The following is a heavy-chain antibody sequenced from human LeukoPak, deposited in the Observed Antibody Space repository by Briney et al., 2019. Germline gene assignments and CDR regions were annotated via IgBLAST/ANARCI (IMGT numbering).Heavy chain of an antibody. J-gene: IGHJ3*02. CDR1: GFTFRNYA. V-gene: IGHV3-23*01. CDR2: ISGSGINT. CDR3: AKDQGRLGPYPNAFDI. Sequence: PGGSLRLSCAASGFTFRNYAVSWVRQAPGKGLEWGSAISGSGINTYYADSVKGRFTISRDNSKNTLYLQMNSLRAEDTAVYYCAKDQGRLGPYPNAFDIWGQGTMVTVSS.